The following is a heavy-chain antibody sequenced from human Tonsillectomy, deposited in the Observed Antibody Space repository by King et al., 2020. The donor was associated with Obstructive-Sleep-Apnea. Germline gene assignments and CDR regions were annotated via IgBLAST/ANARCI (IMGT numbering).Heavy chain of an antibody. Sequence: QLQESGPGLVKPSETLSLTCTVSGGSISSYYWSWIRQPPGKGLEWIGYIYYSGSTNYNPSLKSRVTISVDTSKNQFSLKLTSVTAADTAVYFCARAAGYYDAFVMWGQGTMVTVSS. D-gene: IGHD3-9*01. J-gene: IGHJ3*02. CDR1: GGSISSYY. V-gene: IGHV4-59*01. CDR3: ARAAGYYDAFVM. CDR2: IYYSGST.